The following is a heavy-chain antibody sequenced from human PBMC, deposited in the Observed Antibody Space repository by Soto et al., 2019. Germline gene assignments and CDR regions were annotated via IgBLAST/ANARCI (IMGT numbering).Heavy chain of an antibody. CDR1: GFTFSNAW. J-gene: IGHJ5*02. V-gene: IGHV3-15*01. D-gene: IGHD3-3*01. CDR2: IKSKTDGGTT. CDR3: TTPRYYDFWSGYYS. Sequence: PGGFLRLSCAASGFTFSNAWMSWVRQAPGKGLEWVGRIKSKTDGGTTDYAAPVKGRFTISRDDSKNTLYLQMNSLRTEDTAVYYCTTPRYYDFWSGYYSWGQGTLVTVSS.